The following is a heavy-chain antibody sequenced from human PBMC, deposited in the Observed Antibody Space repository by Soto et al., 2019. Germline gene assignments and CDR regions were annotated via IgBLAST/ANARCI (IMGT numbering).Heavy chain of an antibody. CDR1: GYSFTSYW. CDR3: ARLEAVAGGDYYYGMDV. D-gene: IGHD6-19*01. V-gene: IGHV5-51*01. CDR2: IYPGDSDT. Sequence: GESLKISCKGSGYSFTSYWIGWVRQMPGKGLGWMGIIYPGDSDTRYSPSFQGQVTISADKSISTAYLQWSSLKASDTAMYYCARLEAVAGGDYYYGMDVWGQGTTVTVSS. J-gene: IGHJ6*02.